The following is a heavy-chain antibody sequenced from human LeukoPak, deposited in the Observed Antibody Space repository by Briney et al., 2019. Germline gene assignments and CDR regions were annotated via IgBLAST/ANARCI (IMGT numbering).Heavy chain of an antibody. J-gene: IGHJ5*02. D-gene: IGHD3-10*01. CDR1: GGTFSSYA. Sequence: GASVKVSCKASGGTFSSYAISWVRQAPGQGLERMGGIIPIFGTANYAQKFQGRVTITTDESTSTAYMELSSLRSEDTAVYYCARELWFGELDPWGQGTLVTVSS. V-gene: IGHV1-69*05. CDR2: IIPIFGTA. CDR3: ARELWFGELDP.